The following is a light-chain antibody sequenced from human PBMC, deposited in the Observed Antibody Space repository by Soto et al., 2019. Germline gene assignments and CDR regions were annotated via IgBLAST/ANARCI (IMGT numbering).Light chain of an antibody. CDR1: QSVTSY. CDR2: VAS. J-gene: IGKJ4*01. CDR3: QQRSNWPPLT. V-gene: IGKV3-11*01. Sequence: EVLLTQSPATLSLSPGERGTLSCRASQSVTSYLAWYPHKPGQSPGLLIYVASTSATGTPDRFSGSGSGTAFTPTISSLEPEDFALYYCQQRSNWPPLTFGGGTK.